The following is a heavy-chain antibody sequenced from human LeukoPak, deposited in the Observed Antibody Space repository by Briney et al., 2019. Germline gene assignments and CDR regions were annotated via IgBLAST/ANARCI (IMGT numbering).Heavy chain of an antibody. CDR1: GFTFSDYY. D-gene: IGHD6-19*01. V-gene: IGHV3-11*05. CDR3: ARATLVEQWLSPDAFDI. Sequence: PGGSLRLSCAASGFTFSDYYMSWIRQAPGKGLEWVSYISSSSSYTNYADPVKGRFTISRDNAKNSLYLQMNSLRAEDTAVYYCARATLVEQWLSPDAFDIWGQGTMVTVSS. J-gene: IGHJ3*02. CDR2: ISSSSSYT.